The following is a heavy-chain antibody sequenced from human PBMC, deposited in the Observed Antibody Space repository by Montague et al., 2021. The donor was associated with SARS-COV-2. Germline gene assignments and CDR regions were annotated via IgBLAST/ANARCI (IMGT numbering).Heavy chain of an antibody. CDR2: INHSGRT. CDR1: DGSFSGYY. D-gene: IGHD3-3*01. CDR3: ARGQVTIFRVSIMLPAAGAFDI. Sequence: SETLSLTCAVYDGSFSGYYWSWIRQPPGKGLEWIGEINHSGRTNYNPSLKSRVTISVDTSKNQFSLKLNSVSAADTAVYYCARGQVTIFRVSIMLPAAGAFDIWGQGTMVTVSS. J-gene: IGHJ3*02. V-gene: IGHV4-34*01.